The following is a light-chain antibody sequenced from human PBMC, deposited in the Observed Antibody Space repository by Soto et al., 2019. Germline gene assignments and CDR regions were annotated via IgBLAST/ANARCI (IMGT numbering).Light chain of an antibody. CDR2: AAS. CDR3: QQSYSTPLI. Sequence: DMQMTQSPSSLSAPVGDRVTITCRASQSISFYLNWYQQKPGKAPKLLIYAASNLQSGVPSRFSGSGSGTEFTLTISSLQPEDSATYYCQQSYSTPLIFGGGTKVEIK. CDR1: QSISFY. J-gene: IGKJ4*01. V-gene: IGKV1-39*01.